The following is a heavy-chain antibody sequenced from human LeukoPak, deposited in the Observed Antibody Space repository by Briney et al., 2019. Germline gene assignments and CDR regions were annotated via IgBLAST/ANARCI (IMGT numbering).Heavy chain of an antibody. CDR2: IIPIFATA. CDR3: ARHDSSGYDY. J-gene: IGHJ4*02. CDR1: GGTFSSYG. Sequence: SVKVSCKTSGGTFSSYGISWVRQAPGQGLEWMGGIIPIFATANYAQKFQGRVTITTDESTSTVYMELSSLRSEDTAVYYCARHDSSGYDYWGQGTLVTVSS. V-gene: IGHV1-69*05. D-gene: IGHD3-22*01.